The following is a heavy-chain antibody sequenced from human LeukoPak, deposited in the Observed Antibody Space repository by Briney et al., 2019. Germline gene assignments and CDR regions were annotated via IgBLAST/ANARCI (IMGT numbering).Heavy chain of an antibody. Sequence: TSETLSLTCTVSGGSVSSSAYYWGWIRQPPEKGLEWIGEINHSGSTNYNPSLKSRVTISVDTSKNQFSLKLSSVTAADTAVYYCARGGYSSSSRLDYWGQGTLVTVSS. CDR1: GGSVSSSAYY. V-gene: IGHV4-39*07. J-gene: IGHJ4*02. CDR3: ARGGYSSSSRLDY. D-gene: IGHD6-6*01. CDR2: INHSGST.